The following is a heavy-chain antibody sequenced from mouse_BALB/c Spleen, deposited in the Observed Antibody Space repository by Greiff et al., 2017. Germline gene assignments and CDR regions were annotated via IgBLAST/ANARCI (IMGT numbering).Heavy chain of an antibody. V-gene: IGHV1-15*01. CDR2: IDPETGGT. J-gene: IGHJ3*01. CDR1: GYTFTDYE. CDR3: TRGGAWFAY. Sequence: QVQLKESGAELVRPGASVTLSCKASGYTFTDYEMHWVKQTPVHGLEWIGAIDPETGGTAYNQKFKGKAILTADKSSSTAYMELRSLTSEDSAVYYCTRGGAWFAYWGQGTLVTVSA.